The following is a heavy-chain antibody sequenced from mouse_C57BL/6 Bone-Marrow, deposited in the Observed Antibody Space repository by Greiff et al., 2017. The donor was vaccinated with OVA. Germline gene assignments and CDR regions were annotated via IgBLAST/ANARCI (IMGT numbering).Heavy chain of an antibody. Sequence: VQLQQSGAELLKPGASVKLSCKATGYTFTGYWIEWVKQRPGHGLEWIGEILPGSGSTNYNEKFKGKATFTADTSSNTAYMQLSSLTTEDSAIYYCAREGGIYYYGSSYDWFAYWGQGTLVTVSA. CDR2: ILPGSGST. CDR1: GYTFTGYW. D-gene: IGHD1-1*01. J-gene: IGHJ3*01. CDR3: AREGGIYYYGSSYDWFAY. V-gene: IGHV1-9*01.